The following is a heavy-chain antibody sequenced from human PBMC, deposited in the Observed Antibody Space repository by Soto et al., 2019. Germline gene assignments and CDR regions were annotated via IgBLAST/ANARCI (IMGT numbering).Heavy chain of an antibody. CDR3: ERPLGYSKYFDY. CDR1: GFTFNTHA. V-gene: IGHV3-23*01. J-gene: IGHJ4*02. CDR2: ISGSGGST. Sequence: GGSLRLSCAASGFTFNTHAMSWVRQAPGKGMEWVSDISGSGGSTYYADSVKGRFTISRDNSKNTLYLQMNSLRAEDTAIYYCERPLGYSKYFDYWGQGTLVTVSS. D-gene: IGHD4-4*01.